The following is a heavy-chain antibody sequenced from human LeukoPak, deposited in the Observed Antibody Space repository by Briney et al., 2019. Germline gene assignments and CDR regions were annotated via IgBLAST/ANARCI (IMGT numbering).Heavy chain of an antibody. CDR3: ARDLITMIVVDPPGGFDY. J-gene: IGHJ4*02. CDR2: ISSSSSTI. D-gene: IGHD3-22*01. Sequence: PGGSLRLSCAASGFTFSRYSMNWVRQAPGEGLEWVSYISSSSSTIYYADSVKGRFTISRDNAKNSLYLQMNRLRDEDTAVYYCARDLITMIVVDPPGGFDYWGQGTLVTVSS. CDR1: GFTFSRYS. V-gene: IGHV3-48*02.